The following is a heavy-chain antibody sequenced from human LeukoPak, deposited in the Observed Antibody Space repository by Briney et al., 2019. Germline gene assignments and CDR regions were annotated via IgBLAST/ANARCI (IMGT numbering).Heavy chain of an antibody. CDR1: GFSFSSYW. D-gene: IGHD3-16*02. V-gene: IGHV3-7*01. Sequence: GGSLRLSCAASGFSFSSYWMSWVRQAPGKGLEWVANIKQDGSEKYYVESVKGRFTISRDNAKNSLYLQMNSLRAEDTAVYYCAKDSFDYVWRSYQAFNYYMDVWGKGTTVTVSS. CDR3: AKDSFDYVWRSYQAFNYYMDV. J-gene: IGHJ6*03. CDR2: IKQDGSEK.